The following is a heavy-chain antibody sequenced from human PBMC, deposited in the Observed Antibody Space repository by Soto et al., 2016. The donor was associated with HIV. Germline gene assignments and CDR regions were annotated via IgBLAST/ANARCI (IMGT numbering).Heavy chain of an antibody. D-gene: IGHD6-19*01. CDR1: GFTVSSNY. V-gene: IGHV3-66*01. CDR3: ARDLMAIAVAEGDY. CDR2: IYSGGST. Sequence: EVQLVESGGGLVQPGGSLRLSCAASGFTVSSNYMSWVRQAPGKGLEWVSVIYSGGSTYYADSVKGRFTISRDNSKNTLYLQMNSLRAEDTAVYYCARDLMAIAVAEGDYWGQGTLVTVSS. J-gene: IGHJ4*02.